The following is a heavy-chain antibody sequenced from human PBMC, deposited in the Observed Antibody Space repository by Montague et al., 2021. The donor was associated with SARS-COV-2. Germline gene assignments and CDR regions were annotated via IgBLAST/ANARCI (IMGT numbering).Heavy chain of an antibody. CDR3: ARAQLDFDWLSMPSSHWFDP. CDR1: GGSISSGGYY. CDR2: IYYSGNT. J-gene: IGHJ5*02. D-gene: IGHD3-9*01. Sequence: TLSLTCTVSGGSISSGGYYWSWIRQHPGKGLEWIGYIYYSGNTYYNPSLKSRVTISVDTSKNQFSLKLSSVTAADTAVYYCARAQLDFDWLSMPSSHWFDPWGQGTLATVSS. V-gene: IGHV4-31*03.